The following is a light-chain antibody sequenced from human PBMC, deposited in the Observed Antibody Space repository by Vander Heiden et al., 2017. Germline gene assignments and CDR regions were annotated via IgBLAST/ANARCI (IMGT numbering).Light chain of an antibody. CDR1: ELGRTS. CDR2: QDT. V-gene: IGLV3-1*01. CDR3: QAWDSGFYV. J-gene: IGLJ1*01. Sequence: SYDLTPPPSVSVSPGQTASITCSGDELGRTSSHCYQQKPGQSTVMVIVQDTKRPAGIPERFSGSNSGNTATLTTSGTLAMEEADYYCQAWDSGFYVFGTGTKVTVL.